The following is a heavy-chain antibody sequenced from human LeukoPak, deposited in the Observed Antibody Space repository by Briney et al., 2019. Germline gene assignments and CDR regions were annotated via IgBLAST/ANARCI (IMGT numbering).Heavy chain of an antibody. CDR1: GFAFSSFA. Sequence: GGSLRLSCAASGFAFSSFAMSWVRQAPGKGLEWVSAITGSGDSTYYADSVKGRFTISRDNSKNTLYLQMNSLRAEDTAVYYCAKDLGVPGVGWSLSHFDYWGQGTLVTVSS. CDR3: AKDLGVPGVGWSLSHFDY. J-gene: IGHJ4*02. CDR2: ITGSGDST. V-gene: IGHV3-23*01. D-gene: IGHD6-19*01.